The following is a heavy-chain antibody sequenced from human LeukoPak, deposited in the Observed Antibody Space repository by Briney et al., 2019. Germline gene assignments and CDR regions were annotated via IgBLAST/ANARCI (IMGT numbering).Heavy chain of an antibody. V-gene: IGHV3-74*03. D-gene: IGHD4-17*01. CDR3: AYSDHFDT. Sequence: ETGGSLRLSCAASGFTLGNYWMHWVRHAPGKGLVWVSRGDGDGSHSTYADSVKGRFTISRDNAKNTLYLQMNRLTSEDTAVYYCAYSDHFDTWGQGTLVTVSS. J-gene: IGHJ4*02. CDR1: GFTLGNYW. CDR2: GDGDGSHS.